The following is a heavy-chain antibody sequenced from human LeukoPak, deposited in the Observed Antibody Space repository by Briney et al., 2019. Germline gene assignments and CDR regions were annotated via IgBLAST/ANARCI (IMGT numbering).Heavy chain of an antibody. CDR3: TRGGFLYGDYYSFYFAFDV. J-gene: IGHJ3*01. CDR1: GFTFSSYG. V-gene: IGHV3-30*02. CDR2: IRYDGSNK. Sequence: PGGSLRLSCAASGFTFSSYGMHWVRQAPGKGLEWVAFIRYDGSNKYYADSVKGRFTISRDNSKNTVYVQMNSLRPEDTAVYYCTRGGFLYGDYYSFYFAFDVWGQGTMVTVSS. D-gene: IGHD2-21*02.